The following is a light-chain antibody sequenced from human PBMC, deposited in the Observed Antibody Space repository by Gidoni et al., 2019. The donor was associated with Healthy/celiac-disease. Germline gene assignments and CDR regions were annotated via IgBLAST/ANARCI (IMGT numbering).Light chain of an antibody. J-gene: IGKJ5*01. CDR3: QQRSNWPPLT. CDR1: QSVSSY. CDR2: DAS. Sequence: PGERATLSCRASQSVSSYLAWYQQKPGQAPRLLIYDASNRATGIPARFSGSGSETDFTLTISSLEPEDFAVYYCQQRSNWPPLTFGQGTRLEIK. V-gene: IGKV3-11*01.